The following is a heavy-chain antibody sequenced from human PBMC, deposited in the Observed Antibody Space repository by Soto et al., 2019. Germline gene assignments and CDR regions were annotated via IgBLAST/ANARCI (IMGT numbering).Heavy chain of an antibody. CDR3: ARDKITGLFDY. V-gene: IGHV4-30-4*01. D-gene: IGHD2-8*02. CDR2: IYYSENT. J-gene: IGHJ4*02. Sequence: SETLSLTCTVSGVSISSGDYYWSWIRQPPGKGLEWIGYIYYSENTYSNPSLKSRVTISVDTSKNQFSLKLTSVTAADTAVYYCARDKITGLFDYWGQGTLVTVSS. CDR1: GVSISSGDYY.